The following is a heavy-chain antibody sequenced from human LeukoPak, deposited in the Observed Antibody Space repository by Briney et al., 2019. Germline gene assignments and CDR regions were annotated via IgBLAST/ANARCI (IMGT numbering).Heavy chain of an antibody. CDR1: GFTFSTYW. J-gene: IGHJ1*01. CDR2: IKQDGNEK. D-gene: IGHD3-22*01. Sequence: GGSLRLSCAASGFTFSTYWMSWVRQAPGKGLEWVANIKQDGNEKYYMDSVKGRFTISRDNAKNSLYLQMNSLRAEDTAVYYCARAPDLDSSGYYYRFFQHWGQGTLVTISS. CDR3: ARAPDLDSSGYYYRFFQH. V-gene: IGHV3-7*05.